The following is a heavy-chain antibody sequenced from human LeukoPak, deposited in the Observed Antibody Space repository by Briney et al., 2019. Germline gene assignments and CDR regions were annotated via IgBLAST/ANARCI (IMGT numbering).Heavy chain of an antibody. CDR3: VSEHSGYDWYY. D-gene: IGHD5-12*01. CDR2: ITYGGSNT. J-gene: IGHJ4*02. CDR1: GFTFSSYA. V-gene: IGHV3-30*04. Sequence: PGGSLRLSCAASGFTFSSYAMHWVRQAPGKGLEWVALITYGGSNTYYPDSVKGRFIISRDNSKNTLYLQMNSLRAEDTAVYYCVSEHSGYDWYYWGEGTLVTVSS.